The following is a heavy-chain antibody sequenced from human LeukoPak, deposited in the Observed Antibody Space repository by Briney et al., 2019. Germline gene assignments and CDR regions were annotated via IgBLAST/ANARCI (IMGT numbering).Heavy chain of an antibody. J-gene: IGHJ6*02. CDR1: GFTFSSYE. CDR3: ARESLYRNYYYGMDV. Sequence: GGSLRLSCAASGFTFSSYEMNWVRQAPGKGLEWVSYISSSGSTIYYADSVKGRFTISRDNAKNSLYLQMNSLRAEDTAVYYCARESLYRNYYYGMDVWGQGTTVTASS. D-gene: IGHD2-2*02. CDR2: ISSSGSTI. V-gene: IGHV3-48*03.